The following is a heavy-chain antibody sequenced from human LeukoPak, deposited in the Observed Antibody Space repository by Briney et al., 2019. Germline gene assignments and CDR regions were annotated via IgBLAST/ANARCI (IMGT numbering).Heavy chain of an antibody. D-gene: IGHD2-15*01. CDR1: GYTFSGYG. V-gene: IGHV1-18*01. Sequence: ASVKVSCKASGYTFSGYGVFWVRQAPGQGLECMGWISGYNGDIKYAQNFQGRVTMTTDTSTSTAYMELRSLRSDDTAVYYCARCPLGSTDGLGYYYYMDVWGRGTTVTVSS. CDR2: ISGYNGDI. J-gene: IGHJ6*03. CDR3: ARCPLGSTDGLGYYYYMDV.